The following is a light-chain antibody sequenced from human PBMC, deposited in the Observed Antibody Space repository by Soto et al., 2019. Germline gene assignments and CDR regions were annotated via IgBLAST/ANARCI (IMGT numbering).Light chain of an antibody. CDR1: SSSIGINT. CDR2: SNN. J-gene: IGLJ2*01. Sequence: QSVLTQPPSSSGTPGQRVTISCSRSSSSIGINTVNWYQQLPRTAPKLLIYSNNQRPSGVPDRFSGSKSGTSASLAISGLQAEDEADYYCAEWYDRLTGPVFGGGSKVTV. V-gene: IGLV1-44*01. CDR3: AEWYDRLTGPV.